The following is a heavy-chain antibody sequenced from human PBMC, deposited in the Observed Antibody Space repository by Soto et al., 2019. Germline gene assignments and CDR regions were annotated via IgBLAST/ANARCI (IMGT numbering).Heavy chain of an antibody. V-gene: IGHV4-30-2*06. CDR3: ARGGGYDSFDY. Sequence: ASETLSLTCTVSGASISYGGFSWSWIRQSPGKGLEWIGYISHLESTYFHPSFKSRLTMSIDRTRNQFSLKLSSVTAADMAVYYCARGGGYDSFDYRGQGVLVTVSS. D-gene: IGHD5-12*01. J-gene: IGHJ4*02. CDR2: ISHLEST. CDR1: GASISYGGFS.